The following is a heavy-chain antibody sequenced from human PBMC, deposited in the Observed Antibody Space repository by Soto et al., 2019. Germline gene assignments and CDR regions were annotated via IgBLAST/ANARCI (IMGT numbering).Heavy chain of an antibody. CDR1: GYSIRRGYN. Sequence: SETLSLTCAVSGYSIRRGYNWGWIRQPPGKGLEWIASIFHSGTTFYNPSLRSRVTISVDTSRNEFSLNLSSVTAADTAVYFCTRGGARWSPYSWGQGTLVTVSS. D-gene: IGHD3-3*01. J-gene: IGHJ4*02. CDR2: IFHSGTT. V-gene: IGHV4-38-2*01. CDR3: TRGGARWSPYS.